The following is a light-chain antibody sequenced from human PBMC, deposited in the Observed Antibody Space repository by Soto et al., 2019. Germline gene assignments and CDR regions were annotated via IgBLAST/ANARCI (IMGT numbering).Light chain of an antibody. CDR1: QSVNNN. V-gene: IGKV3-15*01. CDR3: QHFNNWPRT. Sequence: EIVMTQSPATLSVSPGERATLSCRASQSVNNNLAWYQQKPGQAPRLLIYGASTRATGIPARFSGSGSGTEFTLTISSLQSEDFAFYYCQHFNNWPRTFGQGTKVDIK. J-gene: IGKJ1*01. CDR2: GAS.